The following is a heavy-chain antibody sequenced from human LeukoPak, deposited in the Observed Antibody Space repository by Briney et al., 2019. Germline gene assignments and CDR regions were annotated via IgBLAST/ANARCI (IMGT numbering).Heavy chain of an antibody. CDR3: VRDSCSGGSCYSDGFDY. D-gene: IGHD2-15*01. J-gene: IGHJ4*02. Sequence: GGSLRLSCAASGFTFSIYSMNWVRQAPGKGLEWVSSISSSSNYIYYADSVKGRFTISRDNAKNSLYLRMNGLRAEDTAVYYCVRDSCSGGSCYSDGFDYWGQGTLVTVSS. V-gene: IGHV3-21*01. CDR2: ISSSSNYI. CDR1: GFTFSIYS.